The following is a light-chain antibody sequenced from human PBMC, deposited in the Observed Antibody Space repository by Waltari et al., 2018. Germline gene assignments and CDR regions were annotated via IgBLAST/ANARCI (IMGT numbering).Light chain of an antibody. Sequence: QSALTQPASVSGSPGQSITISCPGTSSDVGSYNLVSWYQQHPGKAPKLMIYEVSKRPSGVSNRFSGSKFGNTASLTISGLQAEDESDYYCCSYAGSNTYVFGTGTKVIVL. CDR2: EVS. J-gene: IGLJ1*01. CDR3: CSYAGSNTYV. V-gene: IGLV2-23*02. CDR1: SSDVGSYNL.